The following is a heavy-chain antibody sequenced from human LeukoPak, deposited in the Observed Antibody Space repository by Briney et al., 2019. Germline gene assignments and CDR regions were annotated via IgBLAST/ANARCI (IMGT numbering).Heavy chain of an antibody. J-gene: IGHJ5*02. Sequence: SETLSLTCTVSGGSISSSNYYWGWIRQPPVKGLEWIGSIYYSGSTYYNPSLKSRVTISVDTSKNQFSLKLSSVTAADTAVYYCARSPRRYDILTGYDSSNWFDPWGQGTLVTVSS. CDR3: ARSPRRYDILTGYDSSNWFDP. CDR1: GGSISSSNYY. D-gene: IGHD3-9*01. CDR2: IYYSGST. V-gene: IGHV4-39*07.